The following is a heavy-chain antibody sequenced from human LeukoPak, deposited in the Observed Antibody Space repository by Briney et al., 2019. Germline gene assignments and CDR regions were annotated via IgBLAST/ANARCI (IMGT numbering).Heavy chain of an antibody. Sequence: KTSETLSLTCAVYGGSFSGYYWSWIRQPPGKGLEWVSYISSSGSTIYYADSVKGRFTISRDNAKNSLYLQMNSLRAEDTAVYYCARVAGRSMIVLYFDYWGQGTLVTVSS. CDR2: ISSSGSTI. D-gene: IGHD3-22*01. CDR3: ARVAGRSMIVLYFDY. J-gene: IGHJ4*02. CDR1: GGSFSGYY. V-gene: IGHV3-11*04.